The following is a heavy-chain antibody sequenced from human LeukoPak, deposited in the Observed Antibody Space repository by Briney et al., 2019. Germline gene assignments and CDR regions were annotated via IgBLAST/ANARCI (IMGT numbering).Heavy chain of an antibody. CDR3: ARVGAAGTNYYYYMDV. CDR1: GYTFTGYY. J-gene: IGHJ6*03. CDR2: INPNSGGT. V-gene: IGHV1-2*02. Sequence: ASVKVSCKASGYTFTGYYMHWVRQAPGQGLAWMGWINPNSGGTNYAQKFQGRVTMTRDTSISTAYMELSRLRSDDTAVYYCARVGAAGTNYYYYMDVWGKGTTVTVSS. D-gene: IGHD6-13*01.